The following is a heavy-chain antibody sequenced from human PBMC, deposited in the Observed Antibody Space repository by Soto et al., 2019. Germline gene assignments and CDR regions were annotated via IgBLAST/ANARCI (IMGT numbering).Heavy chain of an antibody. CDR3: ARDLDYYDSSGYQQFDY. J-gene: IGHJ4*02. D-gene: IGHD3-22*01. V-gene: IGHV1-69*06. Sequence: GASVKVSCKASGGTFSSYAISWVRQAPGQGLEWMGGIIPIFGTANYAQKFQGRVTITADKSTSTAYMELSSLRSEDTAVYYCARDLDYYDSSGYQQFDYWGQGTLVTVSS. CDR2: IIPIFGTA. CDR1: GGTFSSYA.